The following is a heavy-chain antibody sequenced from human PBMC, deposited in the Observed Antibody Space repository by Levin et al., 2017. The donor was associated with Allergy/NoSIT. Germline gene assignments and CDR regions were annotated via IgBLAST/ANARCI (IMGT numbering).Heavy chain of an antibody. Sequence: ASVKVSCKASGYTFTIYGISWVRQAPGQRLEWMGWISPYNGDTKVAQNVQGRVTMTTDTSSSTAYMELRSLTSDETAVYYCARGHYAGPARDYYAMDVWGQGTTVTVSS. CDR3: ARGHYAGPARDYYAMDV. V-gene: IGHV1-18*01. J-gene: IGHJ6*02. CDR1: GYTFTIYG. D-gene: IGHD3-16*01. CDR2: ISPYNGDT.